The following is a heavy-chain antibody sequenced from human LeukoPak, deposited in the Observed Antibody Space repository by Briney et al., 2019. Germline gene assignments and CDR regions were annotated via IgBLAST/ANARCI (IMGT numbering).Heavy chain of an antibody. CDR3: ARTRGGYRAYSIGPTLYFDY. J-gene: IGHJ4*02. V-gene: IGHV3-7*01. CDR2: IKQDGSEK. CDR1: GFTFSSYW. Sequence: GGSLRLSCAASGFTFSSYWMSWVRQAPGKGLEWAANIKQDGSEKYYVDSVKGRFTISRDNAKNSLYLQMNSLRAEDTAVYYCARTRGGYRAYSIGPTLYFDYWGQGTLVTVSS. D-gene: IGHD5-24*01.